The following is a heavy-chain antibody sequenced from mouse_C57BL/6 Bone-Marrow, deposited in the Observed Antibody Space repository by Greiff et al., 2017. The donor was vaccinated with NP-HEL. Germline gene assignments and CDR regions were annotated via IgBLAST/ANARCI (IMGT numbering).Heavy chain of an antibody. D-gene: IGHD2-4*01. CDR2: IYPGDGDT. V-gene: IGHV1-82*01. Sequence: VQLQESGPELVKPGASVKISCKASGYAFSSSWMNWVKQRPGKGLEWIGRIYPGDGDTNYNGKFKGKATLTADKSSSTAYMQLSSLTSEDSAVYSCARSPIYYDYGAGAWFAYWGQGTLVTVSA. CDR1: GYAFSSSW. CDR3: ARSPIYYDYGAGAWFAY. J-gene: IGHJ3*01.